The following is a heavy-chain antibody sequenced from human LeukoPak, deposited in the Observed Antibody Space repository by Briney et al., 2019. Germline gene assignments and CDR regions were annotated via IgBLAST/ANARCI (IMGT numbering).Heavy chain of an antibody. CDR2: IIPILGIA. D-gene: IGHD4-17*01. J-gene: IGHJ3*02. V-gene: IGHV1-69*04. CDR3: ARDSDYGAFDI. Sequence: SVKVSCKAPGGTFSSYAISWVRQAPGQGLEWMGRIIPILGIANYAQKFQGRVTITADKSTSTAYMELSSLRSEDTAVYYCARDSDYGAFDIWGQGTMVTVSS. CDR1: GGTFSSYA.